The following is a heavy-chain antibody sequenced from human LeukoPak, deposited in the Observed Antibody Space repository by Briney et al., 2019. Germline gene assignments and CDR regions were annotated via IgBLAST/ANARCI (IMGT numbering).Heavy chain of an antibody. D-gene: IGHD6-13*01. V-gene: IGHV3-30-3*01. J-gene: IGHJ6*03. Sequence: GSLRLSCAASGFTFSSYAMHWVRQAPGKGLEWVAVISYDGSNKYYADSVKGRFTISRDNSKNTLYLQMNSLRAEDTAVYYCARDTAAELYYYMDVWGKGTTVTVSS. CDR2: ISYDGSNK. CDR1: GFTFSSYA. CDR3: ARDTAAELYYYMDV.